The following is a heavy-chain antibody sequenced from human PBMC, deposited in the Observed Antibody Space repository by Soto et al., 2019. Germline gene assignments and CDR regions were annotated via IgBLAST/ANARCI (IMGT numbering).Heavy chain of an antibody. J-gene: IGHJ4*02. Sequence: QVQLQESGPGLVKPSQTLSLTCTVSGDSISSGDYYWSWIRQPPGKGLEWIGYIYYSGSTYYNPSLRSRVTISVDTSKNQFSLGLSSVTAADTAVYYCARGNVVVTAIPYFDYWGQGTLVTVSS. CDR3: ARGNVVVTAIPYFDY. V-gene: IGHV4-30-4*01. D-gene: IGHD2-21*02. CDR2: IYYSGST. CDR1: GDSISSGDYY.